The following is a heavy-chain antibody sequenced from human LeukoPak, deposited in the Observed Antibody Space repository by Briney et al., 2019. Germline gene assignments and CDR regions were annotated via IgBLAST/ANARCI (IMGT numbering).Heavy chain of an antibody. CDR3: AKWFGESPLDY. CDR1: GFTFSTNA. J-gene: IGHJ4*02. V-gene: IGHV3-23*01. Sequence: GGSLRLSCAASGFTFSTNAMSWVRQAPGKGLEWVSAISGNGGSTYYADSVKGRFTISRDNSKNTLYLQMNSLRAEDTAVYYCAKWFGESPLDYWGQGTLVTVSS. D-gene: IGHD3-10*01. CDR2: ISGNGGST.